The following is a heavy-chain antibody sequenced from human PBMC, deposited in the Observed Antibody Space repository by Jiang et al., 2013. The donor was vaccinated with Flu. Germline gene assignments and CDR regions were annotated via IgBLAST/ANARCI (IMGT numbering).Heavy chain of an antibody. D-gene: IGHD2-21*02. J-gene: IGHJ4*02. Sequence: PTQTLTLTCTFSGFSLSTSGMRVSWIRQPPGKALEWLARIDWDDDKFYSTSLKTRLTISKDTSKNQVVLTMTNMDPVDTATYYCARTPEYCGGDCSPGGFDYWGQGTLVTVSS. V-gene: IGHV2-70*04. CDR3: ARTPEYCGGDCSPGGFDY. CDR1: GFSLSTSGMR. CDR2: IDWDDDK.